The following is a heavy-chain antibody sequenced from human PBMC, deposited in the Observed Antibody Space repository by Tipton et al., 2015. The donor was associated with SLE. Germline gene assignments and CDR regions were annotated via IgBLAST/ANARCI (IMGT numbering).Heavy chain of an antibody. V-gene: IGHV3-20*04. Sequence: SLRLSCAASGFTFDDYGMSWVRQAPGKGLEWVSGINWNGGSTGYADSVKGRFTISRDNAKNSPYLQMNSLRAEDTALYYCARADCSGGSCYSRWFDPWGQGTLVTVSS. CDR2: INWNGGST. CDR1: GFTFDDYG. D-gene: IGHD2-15*01. J-gene: IGHJ5*02. CDR3: ARADCSGGSCYSRWFDP.